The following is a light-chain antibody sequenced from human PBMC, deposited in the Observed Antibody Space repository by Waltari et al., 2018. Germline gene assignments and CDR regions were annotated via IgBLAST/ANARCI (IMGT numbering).Light chain of an antibody. V-gene: IGLV2-23*01. CDR2: EAT. Sequence: QSALSQPASVSGSPGQSLTITCTGASTDLASYNLVAWYQHHPNRAPKLIIYEATKRPSGVSHRFSCAKSCATASLRISGLQADDEADDYCCSYTGSSTSYGCGGGTKVTVL. CDR3: CSYTGSSTSYG. J-gene: IGLJ1*01. CDR1: STDLASYNL.